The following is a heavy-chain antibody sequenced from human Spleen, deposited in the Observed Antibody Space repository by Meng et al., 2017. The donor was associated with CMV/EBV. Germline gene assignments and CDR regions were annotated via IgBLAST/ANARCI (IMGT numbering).Heavy chain of an antibody. J-gene: IGHJ3*02. CDR3: ARDWECLDRSDVFDI. D-gene: IGHD3-9*01. CDR2: INPSGGST. CDR1: GYTFTSYY. V-gene: IGHV1-46*01. Sequence: ASVKVSCKASGYTFTSYYMHWVRQAPGQGLEWMGIINPSGGSTSYAQKFQGRVTMTRDTSTSTAYMELSRLRSDDTAVYYCARDWECLDRSDVFDIWGQGTMVTVSS.